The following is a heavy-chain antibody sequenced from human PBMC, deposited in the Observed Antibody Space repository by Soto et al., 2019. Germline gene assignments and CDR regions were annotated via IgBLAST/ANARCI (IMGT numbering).Heavy chain of an antibody. D-gene: IGHD3-22*01. CDR1: GGSISSSSYY. V-gene: IGHV4-39*01. Sequence: SETLSLTCTVSGGSISSSSYYWGWIRQPPGKGLEWIGSIYYSGSTYYNPSLKSRVTISVDTSKNQFSLKLSSVTAADTAVYYCVSSYDSSGYYIIFDYWGQGTLVTVSS. CDR2: IYYSGST. J-gene: IGHJ4*02. CDR3: VSSYDSSGYYIIFDY.